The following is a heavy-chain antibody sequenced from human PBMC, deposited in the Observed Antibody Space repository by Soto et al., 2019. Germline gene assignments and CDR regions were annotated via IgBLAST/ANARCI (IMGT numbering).Heavy chain of an antibody. Sequence: GGSLRLSCAASGFTFSSYAMSWVRQAPGKGLEWVSAISGSGGSTYYADSVKGRFTISRDNSKNTLYLQMNSLRAEDTAVYYCAKESHLGELSLFLGGYWGQGTLVTVSS. D-gene: IGHD3-16*02. CDR1: GFTFSSYA. CDR2: ISGSGGST. J-gene: IGHJ4*02. V-gene: IGHV3-23*01. CDR3: AKESHLGELSLFLGGY.